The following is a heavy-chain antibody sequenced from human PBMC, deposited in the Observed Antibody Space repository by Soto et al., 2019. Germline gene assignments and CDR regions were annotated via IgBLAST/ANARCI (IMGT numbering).Heavy chain of an antibody. CDR2: VNTPGGNT. J-gene: IGHJ5*02. CDR1: GCTFTSYA. CDR3: ARGAAAAGTDWFDA. Sequence: WGSLRLSCAASGCTFTSYAMSWVRQAQGKGLEWVSGVNTPGGNTYYADSVKGRFTISRDTSKNIAYLQMNSLRAEDTAVYYCARGAAAAGTDWFDAWGQGTPVKVSS. V-gene: IGHV3-23*01. D-gene: IGHD6-13*01.